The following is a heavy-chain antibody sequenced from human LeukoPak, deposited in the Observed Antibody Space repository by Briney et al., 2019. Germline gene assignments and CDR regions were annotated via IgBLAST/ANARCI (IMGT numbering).Heavy chain of an antibody. V-gene: IGHV1-24*01. CDR2: FDPEDGET. J-gene: IGHJ4*02. D-gene: IGHD5-18*01. Sequence: ASVKVSCKVSGYTLTELSMHWVRQAPGKGLEWMGGFDPEDGETIYAQKFQGRVTMTEDTSTDTAYMELRSLRSDDTAVYYCARGVYSYGPYYFDYWGQGTLVTVSS. CDR1: GYTLTELS. CDR3: ARGVYSYGPYYFDY.